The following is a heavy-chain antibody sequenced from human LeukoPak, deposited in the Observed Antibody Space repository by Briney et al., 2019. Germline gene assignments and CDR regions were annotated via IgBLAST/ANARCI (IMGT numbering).Heavy chain of an antibody. Sequence: GSLRLSCAASGFTFSNAWMSWVRQAPGKGLEWVGHIKSKTNGGTTDYAAPVKGRFTISRDGAKNTPHLQMNSLKTEDTAVYYCTTGVPRPDYWGQGTLVTVSS. V-gene: IGHV3-15*01. CDR3: TTGVPRPDY. J-gene: IGHJ4*02. CDR2: IKSKTNGGTT. CDR1: GFTFSNAW.